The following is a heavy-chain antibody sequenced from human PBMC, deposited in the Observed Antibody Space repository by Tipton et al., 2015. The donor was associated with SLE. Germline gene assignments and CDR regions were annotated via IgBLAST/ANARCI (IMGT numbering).Heavy chain of an antibody. J-gene: IGHJ1*01. Sequence: TLSLTCTVSGGSISSFYWSWIRQPPGKGLEWIGYIYYSGATNYNPSLKSRVTILVDMSKSQFSLKLSSVTAADTAVYYCARVDVVVVSPGAFDIWGQGTLVAVSS. CDR1: GGSISSFY. D-gene: IGHD2-15*01. CDR3: ARVDVVVVSPGAFDI. V-gene: IGHV4-59*01. CDR2: IYYSGAT.